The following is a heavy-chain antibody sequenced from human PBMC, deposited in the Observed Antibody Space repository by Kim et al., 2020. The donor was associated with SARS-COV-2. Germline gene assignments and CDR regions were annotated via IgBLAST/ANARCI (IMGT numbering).Heavy chain of an antibody. CDR3: AREGYSSSSDY. Sequence: TGYAQKFQGRGTMTRNTSISTAYMELSSLRSEDTAVYYCAREGYSSSSDYWGQGTLVTVSS. D-gene: IGHD6-13*01. CDR2: T. V-gene: IGHV1-8*01. J-gene: IGHJ4*02.